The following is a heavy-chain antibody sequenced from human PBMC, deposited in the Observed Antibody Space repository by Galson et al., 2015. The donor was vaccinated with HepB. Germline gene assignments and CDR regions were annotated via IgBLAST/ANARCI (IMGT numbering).Heavy chain of an antibody. Sequence: SLRLSCAASGFTFSNVWMRWVRQAPGKGLEWVGRIKSKINGGTTDYAAPVKGRFTISRDDSKNTLYLQMNSLKTEDTAVYYCTTEGCSSGNCYSDYWGQGNLVAVSS. J-gene: IGHJ4*02. D-gene: IGHD2-15*01. CDR2: IKSKINGGTT. CDR1: GFTFSNVW. V-gene: IGHV3-15*01. CDR3: TTEGCSSGNCYSDY.